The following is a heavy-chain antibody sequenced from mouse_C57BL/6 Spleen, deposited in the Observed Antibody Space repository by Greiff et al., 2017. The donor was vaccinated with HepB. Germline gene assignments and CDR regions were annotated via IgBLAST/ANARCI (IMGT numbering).Heavy chain of an antibody. D-gene: IGHD2-4*01. J-gene: IGHJ4*01. CDR3: AILIYYDYEDYAMDY. Sequence: QVQLKQSGPGLVQPSQSLSITCTVSGFSLTSYGVHWVRQPPGKGLEWLGVIWSGGSTDYNAAFISRLSISKDNSKSQVFFKMNSLQADDTAIYYCAILIYYDYEDYAMDYWGQGTSVTVSS. CDR1: GFSLTSYG. V-gene: IGHV2-4*01. CDR2: IWSGGST.